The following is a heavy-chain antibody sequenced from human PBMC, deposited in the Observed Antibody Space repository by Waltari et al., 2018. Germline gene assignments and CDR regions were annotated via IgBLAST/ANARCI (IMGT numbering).Heavy chain of an antibody. CDR2: INPDGSEK. V-gene: IGHV3-7*01. CDR1: GFTFSTYW. CDR3: ARDLNWETY. D-gene: IGHD7-27*01. J-gene: IGHJ4*02. Sequence: EVQLVESGGGLVQPGGSLRLSCAASGFTFSTYWMTWVGQTPGKGREGVANINPDGSEKYYVDSVKGRFTISRENAKNSLYLQMNSLRAEDTSVYYCARDLNWETYWGRGALVTVSS.